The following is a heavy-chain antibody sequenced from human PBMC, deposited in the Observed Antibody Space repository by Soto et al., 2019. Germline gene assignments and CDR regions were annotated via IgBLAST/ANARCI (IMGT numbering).Heavy chain of an antibody. V-gene: IGHV4-59*08. CDR1: GGYISSYD. D-gene: IGHD2-2*01. J-gene: IGHJ6*03. Sequence: SETLSLTCSVSGGYISSYDWSWIRQPPGKGLEWIGYIYYSGSTNYNPSLKSRVTISVDTSKNQFSLKLSSVTAADTAVYYCARLVPAAINYYYMDVWGKGTTVTVSS. CDR3: ARLVPAAINYYYMDV. CDR2: IYYSGST.